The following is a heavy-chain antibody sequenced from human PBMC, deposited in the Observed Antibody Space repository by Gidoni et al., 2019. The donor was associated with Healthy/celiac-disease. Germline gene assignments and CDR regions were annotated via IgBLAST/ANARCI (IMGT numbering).Heavy chain of an antibody. Sequence: EVQLLESGGGLVQPGGSLRLSCSASGFTFSSYAMSWGRQAPGKGLEWVSAISGSGGSTYYADSVKGRFTISRDNSKNTLYLQMNSLRAEDTAVYYCAKDFTLVVAPAAIGYWGQGTLVTVSS. J-gene: IGHJ4*02. D-gene: IGHD2-2*02. CDR1: GFTFSSYA. CDR2: ISGSGGST. CDR3: AKDFTLVVAPAAIGY. V-gene: IGHV3-23*01.